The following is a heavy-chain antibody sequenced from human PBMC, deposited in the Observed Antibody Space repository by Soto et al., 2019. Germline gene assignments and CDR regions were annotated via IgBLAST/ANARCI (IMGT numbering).Heavy chain of an antibody. J-gene: IGHJ4*02. Sequence: SETLSLTCAVYGGSFSGYYWSWIRQPPGKGLEWIGEIKHRGSTNYNPSLRSRVTISVDTSKNQFSLKLSSVTAADTAVYYCARLYGSRGPFDYWGQGTLVTVSS. CDR1: GGSFSGYY. CDR3: ARLYGSRGPFDY. CDR2: IKHRGST. D-gene: IGHD6-13*01. V-gene: IGHV4-34*01.